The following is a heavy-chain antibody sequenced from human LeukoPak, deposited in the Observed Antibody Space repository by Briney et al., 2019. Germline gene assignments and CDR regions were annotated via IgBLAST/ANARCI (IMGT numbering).Heavy chain of an antibody. CDR1: GFSFSTSG. Sequence: PGGSLRLSCAASGFSFSTSGMHWIRQAPGKGLEWVAFIRFDGGYEYADSVKGRFTISRDNSKNTVHLQMNSLRAEDTSMYYCVRDGAHWDLDYWGQGTLVTVSS. CDR3: VRDGAHWDLDY. V-gene: IGHV3-30*02. D-gene: IGHD7-27*01. J-gene: IGHJ4*02. CDR2: IRFDGGY.